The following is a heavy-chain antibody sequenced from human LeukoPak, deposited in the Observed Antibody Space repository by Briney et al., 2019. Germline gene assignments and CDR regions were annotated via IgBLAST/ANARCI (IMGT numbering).Heavy chain of an antibody. J-gene: IGHJ6*03. CDR2: ISPIFGTA. Sequence: SVKVSCTASGGTFTSYAMSWVRQSPGQVLEWMGRISPIFGTANYAQKFQGRVTITTDESTSTAYMELSSLRAEDTAVYYCARDYDMLTGPNPKYYYYYMNVWGKGTTVTVSS. V-gene: IGHV1-69*05. D-gene: IGHD3-9*01. CDR3: ARDYDMLTGPNPKYYYYYMNV. CDR1: GGTFTSYA.